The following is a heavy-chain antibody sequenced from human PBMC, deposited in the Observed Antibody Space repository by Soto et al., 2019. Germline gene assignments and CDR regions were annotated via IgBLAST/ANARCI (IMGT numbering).Heavy chain of an antibody. V-gene: IGHV3-7*05. D-gene: IGHD1-7*01. J-gene: IGHJ5*02. CDR3: ASTGTTVLSWFDP. CDR2: IKQDGSEK. Sequence: GGSLRLSCAASGFTFSSYWMSWVRQAPGKGLEWVANIKQDGSEKYYVDSVKGRFTISRDNAKNSLYLQMNSLRAEDTAVYYCASTGTTVLSWFDPWGQGTLVTVSS. CDR1: GFTFSSYW.